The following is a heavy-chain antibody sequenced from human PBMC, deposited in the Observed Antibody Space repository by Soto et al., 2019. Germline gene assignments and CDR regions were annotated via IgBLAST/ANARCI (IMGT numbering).Heavy chain of an antibody. CDR1: GFTFSSYA. CDR2: ISGSGGST. J-gene: IGHJ3*02. Sequence: GGSLRLSCAASGFTFSSYAMSWVRQAPGKGLEWVSAISGSGGSTYYADSVKGRFTISRDNSKNTLYLQMNSLRAEDTAVYYCAKDRAHSSSSWFAAFDIWGQGTMVTVSS. CDR3: AKDRAHSSSSWFAAFDI. V-gene: IGHV3-23*01. D-gene: IGHD6-6*01.